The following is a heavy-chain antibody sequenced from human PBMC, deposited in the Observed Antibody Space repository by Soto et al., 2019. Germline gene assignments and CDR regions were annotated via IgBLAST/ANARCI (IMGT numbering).Heavy chain of an antibody. CDR2: ILYTGST. J-gene: IGHJ5*02. CDR3: ARHFAGYSYGYVFAA. V-gene: IGHV4-39*01. D-gene: IGHD5-18*01. Sequence: QLQLQESGPGLVKPSETLSLMCTVSGDSISSSSYYWGWVRQPPGKGLEWIGSILYTGSTFYNPSLYRPVTIAVDTSKNQFSLKMSSVTAADTAVYYCARHFAGYSYGYVFAAWGQGSLVTVSS. CDR1: GDSISSSSYY.